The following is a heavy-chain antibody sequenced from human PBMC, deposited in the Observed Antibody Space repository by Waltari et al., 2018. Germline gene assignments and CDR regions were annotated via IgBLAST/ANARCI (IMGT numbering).Heavy chain of an antibody. CDR2: ISWNSGSI. J-gene: IGHJ6*03. CDR1: GFTFDDYA. V-gene: IGHV3-9*01. D-gene: IGHD6-13*01. Sequence: EVQLVESGGGLVQPGRSLRLSCAASGFTFDDYAMHWVRQAPGKGLEWVSGISWNSGSIGYADSVKGRFTISRDNAKNSLYLQMNSLRAEDTALYYCASLGIAAAGTVSGYYYMDVWGKGTTVTVSS. CDR3: ASLGIAAAGTVSGYYYMDV.